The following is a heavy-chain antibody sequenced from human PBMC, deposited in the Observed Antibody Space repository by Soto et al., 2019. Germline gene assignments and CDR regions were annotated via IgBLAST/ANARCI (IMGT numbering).Heavy chain of an antibody. CDR1: GYTFTSYG. V-gene: IGHV1-18*04. D-gene: IGHD6-19*01. CDR3: ARAVAGRRDNWFDP. Sequence: ASVKVSCKASGYTFTSYGISWVRQAPGQGLEGMGWISAYNGNTNYAQKLQGRVTMTTDTSTSTAYMELRSLRSDDTAVYYCARAVAGRRDNWFDPWGQGTLVTVSS. CDR2: ISAYNGNT. J-gene: IGHJ5*02.